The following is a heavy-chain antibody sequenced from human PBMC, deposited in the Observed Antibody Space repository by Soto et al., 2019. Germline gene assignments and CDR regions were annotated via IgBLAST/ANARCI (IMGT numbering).Heavy chain of an antibody. CDR3: AKNQERELPRVIDF. V-gene: IGHV3-23*01. CDR1: GLTFSNYA. CDR2: MSVSSSTT. Sequence: GGSLRLSCATSGLTFSNYAMIWVRQAPGGGLEWVSSMSVSSSTTYYADSVRGRFTISRDRSKNTLYLQMSSLRAEDTALYYCAKNQERELPRVIDFWGQGTLVTVSS. J-gene: IGHJ4*02. D-gene: IGHD1-7*01.